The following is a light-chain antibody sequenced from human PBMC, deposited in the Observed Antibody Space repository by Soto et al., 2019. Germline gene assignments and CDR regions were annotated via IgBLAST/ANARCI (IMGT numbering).Light chain of an antibody. CDR2: DAS. J-gene: IGKJ4*01. CDR1: QSITHY. CDR3: QQSYSTPLS. Sequence: DIQMTQSPSSLSASVGDRVTITCRASQSITHYLNWYQQKPGKAPKLLIYDASSLQSGVPSRFSGGGSGTAFTLTISSLQPEDFATYYCQQSYSTPLSCGGGTKVEIK. V-gene: IGKV1-39*01.